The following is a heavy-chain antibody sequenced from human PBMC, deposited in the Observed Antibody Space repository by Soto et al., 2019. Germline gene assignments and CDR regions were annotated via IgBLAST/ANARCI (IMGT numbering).Heavy chain of an antibody. D-gene: IGHD6-13*01. CDR2: IRSKANSYAT. CDR1: GFTFSGSA. J-gene: IGHJ4*02. CDR3: TSLHSSSWYEYFDY. V-gene: IGHV3-73*02. Sequence: EVQLVESGGGLVQPGGSLKLSCAASGFTFSGSAMHWVRQASEKGLEWVGRIRSKANSYATAYAASVKGRFTISRDDSKNTAYLQMNSLKTEDTAVYYCTSLHSSSWYEYFDYWGQGTLVTVSS.